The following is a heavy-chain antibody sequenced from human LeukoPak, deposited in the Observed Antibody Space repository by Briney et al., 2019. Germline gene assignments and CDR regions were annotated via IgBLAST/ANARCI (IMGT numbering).Heavy chain of an antibody. V-gene: IGHV3-23*01. J-gene: IGHJ5*02. Sequence: GGSLRLSCEVSGFTFSTFGMNWLRQAPGKGLEWVSSFRGDGGSTYYAESVKGRFTISRDNSKNTVYLQMNNLRAEDTAVYYCAKRYGTSGFNWFDPWGQGTLVTVSS. D-gene: IGHD6-19*01. CDR2: FRGDGGST. CDR3: AKRYGTSGFNWFDP. CDR1: GFTFSTFG.